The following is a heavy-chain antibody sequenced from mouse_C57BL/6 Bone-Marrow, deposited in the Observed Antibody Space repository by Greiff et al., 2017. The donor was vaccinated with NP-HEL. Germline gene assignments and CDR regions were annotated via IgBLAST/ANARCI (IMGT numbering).Heavy chain of an antibody. CDR1: GYTFTDYE. Sequence: QVQLQQSGAELVRPGASVTLSCKASGYTFTDYEMHWVKQTPVHGLEWIGAIDPETGGTAYNQKFKGKAILTADKSSSPAYMELRSLTSEDSAVYYCTRDGPPGDAMDYWGQGTSVTVSS. V-gene: IGHV1-15*01. J-gene: IGHJ4*01. CDR2: IDPETGGT. CDR3: TRDGPPGDAMDY. D-gene: IGHD1-2*01.